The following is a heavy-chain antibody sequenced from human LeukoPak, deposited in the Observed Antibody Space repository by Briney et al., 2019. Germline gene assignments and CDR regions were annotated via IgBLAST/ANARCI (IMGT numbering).Heavy chain of an antibody. CDR1: GFTFDDYA. V-gene: IGHV3-43D*03. J-gene: IGHJ6*03. Sequence: GGSLRLSCAASGFTFDDYAMHWVRQAPGKGLEWVSLISWDGGSTYYADSVKGRFTISRDNSKNSLYLQMNSLRAEDTALYYCAKGGDGSYYYYYMDVWGRGTTVTVSS. CDR2: ISWDGGST. D-gene: IGHD3-10*01. CDR3: AKGGDGSYYYYYMDV.